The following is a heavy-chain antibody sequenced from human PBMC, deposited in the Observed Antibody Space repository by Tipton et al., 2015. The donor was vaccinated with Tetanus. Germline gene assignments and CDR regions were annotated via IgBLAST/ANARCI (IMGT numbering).Heavy chain of an antibody. CDR2: MNPKTGPA. V-gene: IGHV1-8*01. CDR3: ARGNRGSSWYL. CDR1: GYAFASYD. J-gene: IGHJ4*02. D-gene: IGHD6-13*01. Sequence: QVQLVQSGPEVKKPGAPVKVSCKAFGYAFASYDLNWVRQASGQGLEWLGYMNPKTGPAGYAQKFQGRVTMTSDISSSTAYMELRNLRSDDTAVYYCARGNRGSSWYLWGQGTLVTVSS.